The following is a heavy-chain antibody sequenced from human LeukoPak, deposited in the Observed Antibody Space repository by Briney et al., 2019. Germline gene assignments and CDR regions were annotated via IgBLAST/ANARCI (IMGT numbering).Heavy chain of an antibody. Sequence: GGSLRLSWAASGFNLSSYAMNWVRRAPGKGLEWVSGISDSGGSTYYADSVKGRFTISRDNSKNTLYLQMNSLRAEDMAVYYCAKATDFQHWGQGTLVTVSS. CDR2: ISDSGGST. CDR1: GFNLSSYA. V-gene: IGHV3-23*01. J-gene: IGHJ1*01. CDR3: AKATDFQH.